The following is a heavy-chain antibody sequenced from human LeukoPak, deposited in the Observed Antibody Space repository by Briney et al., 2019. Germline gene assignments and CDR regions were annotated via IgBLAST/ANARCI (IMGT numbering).Heavy chain of an antibody. Sequence: SSETLSLTCTVSGGSISSSSYYWGWIRQPPGKGLEWIGSIYYSGSTYYNPSLKSRVTISVDTSKNQFSLKLSSVTAADTAVYYCARQRIPSYSSEYYFDYWGQGTLVTVSS. D-gene: IGHD6-25*01. CDR2: IYYSGST. J-gene: IGHJ4*02. V-gene: IGHV4-39*01. CDR3: ARQRIPSYSSEYYFDY. CDR1: GGSISSSSYY.